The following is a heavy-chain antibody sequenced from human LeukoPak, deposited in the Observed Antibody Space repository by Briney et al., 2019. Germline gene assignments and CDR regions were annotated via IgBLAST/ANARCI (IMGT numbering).Heavy chain of an antibody. CDR3: ARKVPNDSSGYYYRGQFDP. Sequence: AAGKVSCKASGGTFTSYAIGWVRQAPGQGLEWMGGIIPIFGTANYAQKFQGRVTITADKSTSTAYMELSSLRSEDTAVYYCARKVPNDSSGYYYRGQFDPWGQGTLVTVSS. V-gene: IGHV1-69*06. J-gene: IGHJ5*02. CDR1: GGTFTSYA. D-gene: IGHD3-22*01. CDR2: IIPIFGTA.